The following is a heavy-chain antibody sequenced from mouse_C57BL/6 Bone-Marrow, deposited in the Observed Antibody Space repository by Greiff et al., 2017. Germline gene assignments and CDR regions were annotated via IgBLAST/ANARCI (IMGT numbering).Heavy chain of an antibody. Sequence: VQLQQPGAELVRPGSSVKLSCKASGYTFTSYWMDWVKQRPGQGLEWIGNIYPSDSETHYNQKFKDKATLTVDQSSSTAYMQLSSLTSGDSAVYYCARDYYGSRGFAYWGQGTLVTVSA. V-gene: IGHV1-61*01. CDR1: GYTFTSYW. CDR2: IYPSDSET. D-gene: IGHD1-1*01. CDR3: ARDYYGSRGFAY. J-gene: IGHJ3*01.